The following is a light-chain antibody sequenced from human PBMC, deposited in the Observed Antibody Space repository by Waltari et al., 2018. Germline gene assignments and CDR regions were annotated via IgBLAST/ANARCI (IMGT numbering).Light chain of an antibody. J-gene: IGLJ3*02. V-gene: IGLV1-44*01. Sequence: HSVLTQPPSASGTPGQRVTISCSGSSSNIGGNTVNWYQQLPGTAPKLIIHNNNQRPAGVPDRLSGSKSATSASLAISGLQSEDEADYYCAAWDDSLNGWVFGGGTKLTVL. CDR2: NNN. CDR3: AAWDDSLNGWV. CDR1: SSNIGGNT.